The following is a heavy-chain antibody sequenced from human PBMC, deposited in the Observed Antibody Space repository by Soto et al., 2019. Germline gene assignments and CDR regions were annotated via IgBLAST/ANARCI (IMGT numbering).Heavy chain of an antibody. CDR3: ARDRPIVATSGYGMDV. J-gene: IGHJ6*02. V-gene: IGHV4-4*07. CDR2: VYTSGST. Sequence: SETLSLTCTVSGGSISSYYWSWIRQPAGKGLEWIGRVYTSGSTNYNPSLRSRVTMSVDTSKNQFSLKLNSVTAADTAVYYCARDRPIVATSGYGMDVWGQGSAVTVSS. D-gene: IGHD5-12*01. CDR1: GGSISSYY.